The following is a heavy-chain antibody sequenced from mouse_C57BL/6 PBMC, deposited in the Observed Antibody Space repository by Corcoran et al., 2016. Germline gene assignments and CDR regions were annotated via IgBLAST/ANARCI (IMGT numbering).Heavy chain of an antibody. CDR1: GYSITSGYY. Sequence: DVQLQESGPGLVKPSQSLSLTCSVTGYSITSGYYWNWIRQFPGNKLEWMGYISYDGSNNYNPSLKNRISITRDTSKNQFFLKLNSVTTEDTATYYCAHYYGSPWFAYWGQGTLVTVSA. CDR3: AHYYGSPWFAY. V-gene: IGHV3-6*01. CDR2: ISYDGSN. J-gene: IGHJ3*01. D-gene: IGHD1-1*01.